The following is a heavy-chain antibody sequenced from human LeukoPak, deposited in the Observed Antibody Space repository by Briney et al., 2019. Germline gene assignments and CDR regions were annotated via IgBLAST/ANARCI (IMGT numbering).Heavy chain of an antibody. CDR2: ISKDGTDK. CDR3: AKDRGVYTFGAYYFDS. Sequence: GGSLRLSCAASGFPFSSFSIHWVRQSPGKGLEWVACISKDGTDKYYADSVRGRPTISRDNSEKTLFLQINSLKPEDTAVYYCAKDRGVYTFGAYYFDSWGKGTLVTVAS. D-gene: IGHD3-3*01. CDR1: GFPFSSFS. V-gene: IGHV3-30*04. J-gene: IGHJ4*02.